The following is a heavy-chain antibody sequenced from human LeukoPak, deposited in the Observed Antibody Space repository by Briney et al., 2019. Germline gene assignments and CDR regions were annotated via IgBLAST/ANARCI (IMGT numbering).Heavy chain of an antibody. D-gene: IGHD7-27*01. CDR2: ISSDSGTI. CDR3: AKTGDDAFDI. CDR1: GFTFNTYS. V-gene: IGHV3-48*04. Sequence: GGSLRLSCVASGFTFNTYSMNWVRQAPGQGLDWLSYISSDSGTIYYADSVKGRFTISRDNAKNSLYLQMNSLRAEDTAVYYCAKTGDDAFDIWGQGTMVTVSS. J-gene: IGHJ3*02.